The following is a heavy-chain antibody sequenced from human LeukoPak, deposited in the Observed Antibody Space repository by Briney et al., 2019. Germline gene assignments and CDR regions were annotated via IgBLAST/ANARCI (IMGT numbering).Heavy chain of an antibody. CDR3: AKDSLAVAGMHYYYGMDV. CDR1: GFTFSDHY. J-gene: IGHJ6*02. CDR2: ISGSGVST. V-gene: IGHV3-23*01. D-gene: IGHD6-19*01. Sequence: GGSLRLSCVTSGFTFSDHYMDWVRQAPGKGLEWVSLISGSGVSTYYADSVQGRFTISRDNSKNTLYLQMNSLRAEDTAVYYCAKDSLAVAGMHYYYGMDVWGQGTMVTVSS.